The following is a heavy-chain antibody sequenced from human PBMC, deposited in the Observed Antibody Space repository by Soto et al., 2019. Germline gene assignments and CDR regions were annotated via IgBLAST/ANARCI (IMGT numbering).Heavy chain of an antibody. J-gene: IGHJ4*03. V-gene: IGHV3-23*01. Sequence: GGSLRLSCAVSGFPFRNYAMSWVRQAPGKGLEWVSGISASGGITYYADSVKGRFTISRDHSKNTLSLQMNSLRVDDTAVYYCAKDPNRDSVGGFEFWGQGTMGTVSP. CDR3: AKDPNRDSVGGFEF. CDR2: ISASGGIT. CDR1: GFPFRNYA. D-gene: IGHD2-15*01.